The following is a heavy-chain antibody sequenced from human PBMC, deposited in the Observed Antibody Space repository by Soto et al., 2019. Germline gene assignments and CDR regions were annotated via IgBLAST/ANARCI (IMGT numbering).Heavy chain of an antibody. Sequence: QVQLVQSGAEVKKPGALVKVSCKASGYTFTTYGINWVRQAAGQGLEWMGWMNPYSGDTGYAQKFQGRVTMTRNTSISTAYMELSSLRSEDTAVYYCARAFLDYDNGGSPDYWGQGTLVNVSS. D-gene: IGHD3-22*01. V-gene: IGHV1-8*01. CDR3: ARAFLDYDNGGSPDY. CDR1: GYTFTTYG. CDR2: MNPYSGDT. J-gene: IGHJ4*02.